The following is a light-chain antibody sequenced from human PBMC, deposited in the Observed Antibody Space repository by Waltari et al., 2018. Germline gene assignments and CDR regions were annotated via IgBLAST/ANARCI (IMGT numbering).Light chain of an antibody. J-gene: IGLJ3*02. CDR2: EVT. Sequence: QSALTQPASVSGSPGQSITISCTGTSSDVGSYNLVSWYQQQPGKAPKLMIYEVTKRPPGVSNRFSGSKSRNTASLTISVLQAEDEADYYCCSYAGSTTWVFGGGTKLTVL. V-gene: IGLV2-23*02. CDR3: CSYAGSTTWV. CDR1: SSDVGSYNL.